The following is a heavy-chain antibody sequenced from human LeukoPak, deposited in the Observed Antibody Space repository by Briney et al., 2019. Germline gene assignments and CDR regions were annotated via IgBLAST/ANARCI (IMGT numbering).Heavy chain of an antibody. CDR2: IKQDGSEK. Sequence: GGSLRLSCTASGFTFSSFWMAWVRQAPGKGLEWVANIKQDGSEKYYVDSVKGRFTISRDNAKNSLYLQMNSLRAEDTAVYYCARDNDFWSGYYIGPYYFDYWGQGTLVTVSS. D-gene: IGHD3-3*01. CDR3: ARDNDFWSGYYIGPYYFDY. J-gene: IGHJ4*02. CDR1: GFTFSSFW. V-gene: IGHV3-7*01.